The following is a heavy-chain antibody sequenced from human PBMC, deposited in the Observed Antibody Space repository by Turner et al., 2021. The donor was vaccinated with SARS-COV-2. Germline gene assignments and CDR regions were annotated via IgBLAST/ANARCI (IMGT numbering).Heavy chain of an antibody. V-gene: IGHV3-30*18. D-gene: IGHD2-15*01. Sequence: QVQLVESGGGLVQPRRSLRLSCSSSGFIFSSYGMHWVREAAGKGLVLVAVIVDDGSKRYYADSVEGRVTISRDNSKNTLYLQMNSLRAEDTAVYYCAKTHASYCSGGSCYSGYFDYWGQGTLVTVSS. J-gene: IGHJ4*02. CDR2: IVDDGSKR. CDR1: GFIFSSYG. CDR3: AKTHASYCSGGSCYSGYFDY.